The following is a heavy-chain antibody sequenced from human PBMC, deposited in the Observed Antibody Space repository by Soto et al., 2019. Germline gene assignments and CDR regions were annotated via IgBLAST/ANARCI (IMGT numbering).Heavy chain of an antibody. CDR3: AHNRRAYYYGSGHSNWFDP. D-gene: IGHD3-10*01. J-gene: IGHJ5*02. V-gene: IGHV2-5*02. CDR2: IYWDDDK. Sequence: SGPTLVNPTQTLTLTCTFSGFSLSTSGVGVGWIRQPPGKALEWLALIYWDDDKRYSPSLKSRLNNTKDTSKNQVVLTMTNMDPVDTATYYCAHNRRAYYYGSGHSNWFDPWGQGTLVTVSS. CDR1: GFSLSTSGVG.